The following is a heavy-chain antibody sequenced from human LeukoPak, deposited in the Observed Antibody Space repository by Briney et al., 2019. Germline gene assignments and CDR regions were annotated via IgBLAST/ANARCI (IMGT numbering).Heavy chain of an antibody. Sequence: SQTLSLTCTVSGGSISSGSYYWGWIRQPPGKGLEWIGNIFYSGSTYYSPSLKSRVTISLDTSRNQFSLKLNSVTAADTAMYYCATTTIRLGYWGQGTLVTVSS. CDR1: GGSISSGSYY. CDR2: IFYSGST. V-gene: IGHV4-39*07. D-gene: IGHD1-26*01. CDR3: ATTTIRLGY. J-gene: IGHJ4*02.